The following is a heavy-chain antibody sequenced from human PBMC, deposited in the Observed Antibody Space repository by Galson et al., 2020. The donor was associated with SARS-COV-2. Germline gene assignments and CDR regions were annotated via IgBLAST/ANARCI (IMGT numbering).Heavy chain of an antibody. Sequence: GGSLRLSCAASGFTFSSYGMHWVRQAPGKGLEWVAVIWYDGSNKYYADSVKGRFTISRDNSKNTLYLQMNSLRAEDTAVYYCARDLSDYYDSSGYYFYGMDVWGQGTTVTVSS. J-gene: IGHJ6*02. CDR1: GFTFSSYG. CDR2: IWYDGSNK. D-gene: IGHD3-22*01. V-gene: IGHV3-33*01. CDR3: ARDLSDYYDSSGYYFYGMDV.